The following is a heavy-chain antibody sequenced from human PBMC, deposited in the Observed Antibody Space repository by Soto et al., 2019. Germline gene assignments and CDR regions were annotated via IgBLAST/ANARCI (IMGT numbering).Heavy chain of an antibody. CDR1: GYTFTGYY. D-gene: IGHD6-6*01. CDR3: AREGPYSSSPGDYYYGMDV. V-gene: IGHV1-2*02. Sequence: ASVKVSCKASGYTFTGYYMHWVRQAPGQGLEWMGWINPNSGGTNYAQKFQGRVTMTRDTSISTAYMELSRLRSDDTAVYYCAREGPYSSSPGDYYYGMDVWGQGTTVTVSS. J-gene: IGHJ6*02. CDR2: INPNSGGT.